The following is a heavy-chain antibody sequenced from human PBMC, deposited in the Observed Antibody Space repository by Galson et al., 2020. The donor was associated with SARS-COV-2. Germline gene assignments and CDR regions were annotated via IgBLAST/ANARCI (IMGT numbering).Heavy chain of an antibody. CDR3: AGQTILIGAFDI. CDR2: IWYDGSNK. V-gene: IGHV3-33*01. Sequence: GESLKISCAASGFTFSSYGMHWVRQAPGKGLEWVAVIWYDGSNKYYADSVKGRFTISRDNSKNTLYLQMNSLRVEDTAVYYCAGQTILIGAFDIWGQGTMVTVSS. CDR1: GFTFSSYG. J-gene: IGHJ3*02.